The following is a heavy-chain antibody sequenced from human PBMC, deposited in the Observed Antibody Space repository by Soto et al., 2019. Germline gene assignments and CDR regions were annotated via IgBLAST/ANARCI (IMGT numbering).Heavy chain of an antibody. CDR1: GYSIISGSY. Sequence: SATLSLTCTVSGYSIISGSYWAWIRPPPGKGPEWIASIYHGGTTFYNPSLKSRITISVDTSNNQFSLKLTSVTAADTAVYYCARVHVMVVAGSTFDYWGHGTLVTVSS. J-gene: IGHJ4*01. D-gene: IGHD6-19*01. CDR3: ARVHVMVVAGSTFDY. V-gene: IGHV4-38-2*02. CDR2: IYHGGTT.